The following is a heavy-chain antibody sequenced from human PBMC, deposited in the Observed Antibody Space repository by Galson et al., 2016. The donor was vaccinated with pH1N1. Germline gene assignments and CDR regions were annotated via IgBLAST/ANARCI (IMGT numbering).Heavy chain of an antibody. D-gene: IGHD6-19*01. Sequence: SLRLSCAASGFTVSSNYMSWVRQAPGKGLEWVSVIYSGGNTYYVDSAKGRFTVSRDNAKNSLYLQMNSLRAEDTAVYYCARPAEQQWLVILPFGYWGQGILVTVSS. CDR3: ARPAEQQWLVILPFGY. CDR1: GFTVSSNY. J-gene: IGHJ4*02. CDR2: IYSGGNT. V-gene: IGHV3-53*01.